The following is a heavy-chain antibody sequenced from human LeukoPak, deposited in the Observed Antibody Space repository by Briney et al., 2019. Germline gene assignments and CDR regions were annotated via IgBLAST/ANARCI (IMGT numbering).Heavy chain of an antibody. CDR1: GGSFSGYY. V-gene: IGHV4-34*01. CDR2: INHSGST. J-gene: IGHJ6*03. D-gene: IGHD2-8*01. Sequence: SETLSLTCAVYGGSFSGYYWSWIRQPPGKGLEWIGEINHSGSTNYNPSLKSRVTISVDTSKNQFSLKLSSVTAADTAVYYYARGRGDNRMVYAKRAVYYYMDVWGKGTTVTVSS. CDR3: ARGRGDNRMVYAKRAVYYYMDV.